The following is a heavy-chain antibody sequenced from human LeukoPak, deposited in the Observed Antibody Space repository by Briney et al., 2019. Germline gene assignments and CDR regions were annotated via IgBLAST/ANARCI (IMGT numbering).Heavy chain of an antibody. J-gene: IGHJ6*03. D-gene: IGHD6-19*01. CDR3: AKCSGWFVRGKDYYYYYMDV. V-gene: IGHV3-23*01. CDR2: ISGSGGST. Sequence: GGSLRLSCAASGFAFSSYGMSWVRQAPGKGLEWVSAISGSGGSTYYADSVKGRFTISRDNSKDTLYLQMNSLRAEDTAVYYCAKCSGWFVRGKDYYYYYMDVWGQGTTVTVSS. CDR1: GFAFSSYG.